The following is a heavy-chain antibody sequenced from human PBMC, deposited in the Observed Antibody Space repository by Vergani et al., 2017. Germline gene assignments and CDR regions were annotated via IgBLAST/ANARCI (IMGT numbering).Heavy chain of an antibody. D-gene: IGHD3-16*01. V-gene: IGHV3-23*04. CDR1: GFPFRGSA. CDR3: ARDKSKRAPAVMGTYYYYMDV. J-gene: IGHJ6*03. Sequence: EVQLVESGGAVVQPGGSLRLSCTASGFPFRGSAMTWVRQAPGKGLEWVSGISASGAPTYYADSVQGRFTISRDNSKNTLYLEMESLRVEDTAVYFCARDKSKRAPAVMGTYYYYMDVWGKGP. CDR2: ISASGAPT.